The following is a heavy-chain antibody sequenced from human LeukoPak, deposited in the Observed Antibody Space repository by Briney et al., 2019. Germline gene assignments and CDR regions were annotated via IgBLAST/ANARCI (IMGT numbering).Heavy chain of an antibody. CDR1: GFTFSSSG. V-gene: IGHV3-33*01. D-gene: IGHD5-18*01. J-gene: IGHJ4*02. CDR2: IWFDGSQK. Sequence: PGGSLRLSCEPSGFTFSSSGMHWVRQAPGEGLEWVAVIWFDGSQKYYADSVKGRFTISRDNSKNTLSLEMNSLRDEDTAVYYCARGNGNNYGYLDYWGQGTVVTVSS. CDR3: ARGNGNNYGYLDY.